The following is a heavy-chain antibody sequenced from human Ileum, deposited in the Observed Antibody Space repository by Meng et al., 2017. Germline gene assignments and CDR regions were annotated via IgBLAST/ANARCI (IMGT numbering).Heavy chain of an antibody. CDR3: GKAPHY. V-gene: IGHV4-39*07. CDR2: LYYNGNT. Sequence: QLQLQESCPGLVKPSETLSLTCTVSGDSLSSGNYYWGWIRQPPGKGLEWIGSLYYNGNTYYNPSLRSRVTISIDTSKNQFSLKLNSVTAADTAVYYCGKAPHYWGQGTLVTVSS. CDR1: GDSLSSGNYY. J-gene: IGHJ4*02.